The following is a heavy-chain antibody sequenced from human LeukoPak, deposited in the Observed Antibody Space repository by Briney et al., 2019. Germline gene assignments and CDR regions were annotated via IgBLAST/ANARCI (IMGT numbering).Heavy chain of an antibody. CDR2: ISYDGSND. Sequence: PGGSLRLSCAASGFTFSSYSMNWVRQAPGKGLEWVAVISYDGSNDYYADSVKGRFTISRDNSKNTLYLQMNSLRAEDTAVYYCVTNGPGIAVAGYVDYWGQGTLVTVSS. CDR3: VTNGPGIAVAGYVDY. V-gene: IGHV3-30*03. J-gene: IGHJ4*02. D-gene: IGHD6-19*01. CDR1: GFTFSSYS.